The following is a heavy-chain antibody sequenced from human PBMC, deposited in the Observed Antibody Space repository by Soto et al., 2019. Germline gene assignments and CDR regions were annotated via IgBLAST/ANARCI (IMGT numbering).Heavy chain of an antibody. CDR3: ASRRLHSYGYVY. J-gene: IGHJ4*02. V-gene: IGHV4-39*01. CDR2: IYYSGST. D-gene: IGHD5-18*01. CDR1: GGSISSSSYY. Sequence: PSETLSLTCTVSGGSISSSSYYWGWIRQPPGKGLGWIGSIYYSGSTYYNPSLKSRVTISVDTSKNQFSLKLSSVTAADTAVYYCASRRLHSYGYVYWGQGTLVTVSS.